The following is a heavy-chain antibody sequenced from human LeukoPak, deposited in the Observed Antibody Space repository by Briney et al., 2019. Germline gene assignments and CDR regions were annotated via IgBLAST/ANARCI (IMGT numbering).Heavy chain of an antibody. Sequence: SETLSLTCTVPGGSISSSSYYWGWIRQPPGKGLEWIGSIYYSGSTYYNPSLKSRVTISVDTSKNQFSLKLSSVTAADTAVYYCARVLLGFDKTAPRSYGMDVWGQGTTVTVSS. V-gene: IGHV4-39*07. D-gene: IGHD2-21*01. CDR3: ARVLLGFDKTAPRSYGMDV. CDR1: GGSISSSSYY. J-gene: IGHJ6*02. CDR2: IYYSGST.